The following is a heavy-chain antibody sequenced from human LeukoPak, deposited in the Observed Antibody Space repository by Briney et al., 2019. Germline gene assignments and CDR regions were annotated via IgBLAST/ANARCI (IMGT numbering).Heavy chain of an antibody. J-gene: IGHJ4*02. CDR3: ARGRPGYCSGGSCSDFDY. Sequence: GASVKVSCKASGYTFTSYGITWVRQAPGQGLEWMGWISDYNGNTNYAQKLQDRVTMTTDTSTSTAYMELRSLRSDDTAVYYCARGRPGYCSGGSCSDFDYWGQGTLVTVSS. D-gene: IGHD2-15*01. V-gene: IGHV1-18*01. CDR2: ISDYNGNT. CDR1: GYTFTSYG.